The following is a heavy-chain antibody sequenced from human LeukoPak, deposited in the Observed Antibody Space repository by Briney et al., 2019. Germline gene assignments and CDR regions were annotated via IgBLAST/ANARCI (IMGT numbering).Heavy chain of an antibody. CDR3: AKDSSWFGELLSQYYFDY. Sequence: GGSLRLSCAASGFTFSSYGMHWVRQAPGKGLEWVAVISYDGSNKYYADSVKGRFTISRDNSKNTLYLQMNSLRAEDTAVYYCAKDSSWFGELLSQYYFDYWGQGTLVTVSS. J-gene: IGHJ4*02. V-gene: IGHV3-30*18. CDR2: ISYDGSNK. CDR1: GFTFSSYG. D-gene: IGHD3-10*01.